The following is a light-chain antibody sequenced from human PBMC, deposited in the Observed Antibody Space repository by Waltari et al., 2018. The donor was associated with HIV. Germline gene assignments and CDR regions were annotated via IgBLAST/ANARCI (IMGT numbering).Light chain of an antibody. V-gene: IGKV3-20*01. Sequence: ELVLTQSPGTLSLSPGERVTLSCRISQSISSRFLAWYQQKPGQAPRLLIHGASSRATDIPDRCSGSGSGTEFTLTISRLVPEDYAVYYCHQYAGSPLTFGGGTKVEIK. CDR1: QSISSRF. J-gene: IGKJ4*01. CDR2: GAS. CDR3: HQYAGSPLT.